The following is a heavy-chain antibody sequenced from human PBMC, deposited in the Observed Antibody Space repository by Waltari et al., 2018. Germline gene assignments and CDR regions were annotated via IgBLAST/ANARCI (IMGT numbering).Heavy chain of an antibody. V-gene: IGHV1-2*06. J-gene: IGHJ4*02. Sequence: QVQLVQSGAEVKKSGASVNVSCKASGYTFTDFFIHWVRQAPGQGLEWMGRINPNSGDTSYAQRFQGRVTMTGDTSITTAYMELTGLRSDDTAIYYCARSGGGTTTFGVAEWGQGSLVTVSS. CDR2: INPNSGDT. CDR3: ARSGGGTTTFGVAE. CDR1: GYTFTDFF. D-gene: IGHD3-3*01.